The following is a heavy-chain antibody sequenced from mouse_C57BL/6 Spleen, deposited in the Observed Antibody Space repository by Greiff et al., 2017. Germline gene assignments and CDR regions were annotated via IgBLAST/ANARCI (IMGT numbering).Heavy chain of an antibody. CDR3: TTIWYAMDY. CDR2: IDPENGDT. J-gene: IGHJ4*01. Sequence: DVQLQESGAELVRPGASVKLSCTASGFNIKDDYMHWVKQRPEQGLEWIGWIDPENGDTEYASKFQGKATITADTSSNTAYLQLSSLTSEDTAVYYCTTIWYAMDYWGQGTSVTVSS. CDR1: GFNIKDDY. V-gene: IGHV14-4*01.